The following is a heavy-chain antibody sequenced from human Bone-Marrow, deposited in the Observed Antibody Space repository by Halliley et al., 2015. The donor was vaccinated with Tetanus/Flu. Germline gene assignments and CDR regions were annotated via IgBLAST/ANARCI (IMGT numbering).Heavy chain of an antibody. CDR2: IYPGDSDA. CDR3: ARSSSEYQLLFWFDP. CDR1: GYSFTSYW. D-gene: IGHD2-2*01. V-gene: IGHV5-51*03. J-gene: IGHJ5*02. Sequence: QLVQSGAEVKKPGESLKISCKASGYSFTSYWIGWVRQMPGKGLEWMGIIYPGDSDARYSPSFKGQVTISVDKSISTAYLQWSSLKASDTAMYYCARSSSEYQLLFWFDPWGQGTLVTGTS.